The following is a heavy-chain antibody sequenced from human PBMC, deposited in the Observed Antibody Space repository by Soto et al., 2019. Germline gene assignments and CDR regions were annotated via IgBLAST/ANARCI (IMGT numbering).Heavy chain of an antibody. J-gene: IGHJ3*01. CDR2: IYDSGDT. CDR1: GNSISSYF. D-gene: IGHD2-2*01. Sequence: QLQLQESGPGLVKPSETLSLTCNVSGNSISSYFRSWIRQTPGKGLEWIGFIYDSGDTKYNPSLESRATISLDTSKSQFSLQLRSVTAADTAMYYCVSSRSAIYGDAFDVWGRGSMVTVSS. V-gene: IGHV4-59*12. CDR3: VSSRSAIYGDAFDV.